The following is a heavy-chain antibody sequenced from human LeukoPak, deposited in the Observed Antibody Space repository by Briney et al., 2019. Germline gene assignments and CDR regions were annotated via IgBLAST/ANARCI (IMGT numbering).Heavy chain of an antibody. CDR1: GFTFSSYW. CDR3: ARGRYFDWLLANWFDP. J-gene: IGHJ5*02. D-gene: IGHD3-9*01. CDR2: INSDGSST. V-gene: IGHV3-74*01. Sequence: GGSLRLSXAASGFTFSSYWMHWVRQAQGKGLVWVSRINSDGSSTSYADSVKGRFTISRDNAKNTLYLQMNSLRAEDTAVYYCARGRYFDWLLANWFDPWGQGTLVTVSS.